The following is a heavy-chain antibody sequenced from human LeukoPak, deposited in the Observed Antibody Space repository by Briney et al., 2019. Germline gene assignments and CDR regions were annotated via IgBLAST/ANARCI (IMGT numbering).Heavy chain of an antibody. Sequence: GGSLRLSCAASGFTSADAWMNWVRQAPGKGLEWVSTISGGGGSTYYADSVKGRFTISRDNSKNTLYLQVNSLRAGDTAVYYCAKGGKWDVTPFDYWGQGTLVTVSS. V-gene: IGHV3-23*01. J-gene: IGHJ4*02. D-gene: IGHD1-26*01. CDR1: GFTSADAW. CDR2: ISGGGGST. CDR3: AKGGKWDVTPFDY.